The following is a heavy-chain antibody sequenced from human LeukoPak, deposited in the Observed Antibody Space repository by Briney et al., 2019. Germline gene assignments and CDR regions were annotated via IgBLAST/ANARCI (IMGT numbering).Heavy chain of an antibody. CDR3: ARAPSRVAGKDYYYGMDV. CDR1: GGTFSSYA. V-gene: IGHV1-69*13. J-gene: IGHJ6*02. CDR2: IIPIFGTA. Sequence: SVKVSCKASGGTFSSYAISWVRQAPGHGLEWMGGIIPIFGTANYAQKFQGRVTITADESTSTAYMELSSLRSEDTAVYYCARAPSRVAGKDYYYGMDVWGQGTTVTVSS. D-gene: IGHD6-19*01.